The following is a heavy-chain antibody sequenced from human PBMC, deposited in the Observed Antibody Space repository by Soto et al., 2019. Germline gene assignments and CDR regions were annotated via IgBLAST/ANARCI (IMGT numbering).Heavy chain of an antibody. J-gene: IGHJ5*02. D-gene: IGHD6-19*01. Sequence: GGSLRLSCAASGFTFSSSAMCWVRQAPGKGLAWASAVSGSGGTTYYAGSVRGRFTISRDNSKNTLYLQMNSLRAEDTAIYFCARCTVDTIVTSGWCHYLDPWGQGT. CDR2: VSGSGGTT. CDR3: ARCTVDTIVTSGWCHYLDP. V-gene: IGHV3-23*01. CDR1: GFTFSSSA.